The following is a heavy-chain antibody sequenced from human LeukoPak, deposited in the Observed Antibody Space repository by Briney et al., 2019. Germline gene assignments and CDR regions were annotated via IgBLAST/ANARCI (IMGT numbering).Heavy chain of an antibody. CDR3: ARLMGGGWFDP. CDR1: GFTVSSSP. V-gene: IGHV3-53*04. D-gene: IGHD2-8*01. J-gene: IGHJ5*02. CDR2: IYSGGNT. Sequence: PGGSLRLSCAASGFTVSSSPINWVRQAPGRGLEWVSVIYSGGNTFYADSVKGRFTISRHNSENTLYLQMNSLSADDTAVYYCARLMGGGWFDPWGQGTLVTVFS.